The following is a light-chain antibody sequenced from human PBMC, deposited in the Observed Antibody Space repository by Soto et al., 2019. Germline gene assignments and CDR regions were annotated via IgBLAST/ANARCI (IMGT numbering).Light chain of an antibody. Sequence: EILMTQSPATLSVSPGERATLSCRASQTVSRDLAWYQQKPGQAPRLLIYGASTRATGIPARFSGSGSGTEFTLTISSLQSEDFAVYYCQRYNQWPPFTFGPGTKVDIK. CDR1: QTVSRD. V-gene: IGKV3-15*01. J-gene: IGKJ3*01. CDR2: GAS. CDR3: QRYNQWPPFT.